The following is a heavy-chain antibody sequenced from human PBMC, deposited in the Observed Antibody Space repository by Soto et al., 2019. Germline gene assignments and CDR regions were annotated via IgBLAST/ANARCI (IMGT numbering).Heavy chain of an antibody. V-gene: IGHV1-69*13. CDR3: ARDRGGAIFGVVHYYYGMDV. Sequence: SVKVSCKASGGTFSSYAISWVRQAPGQGLEWMGGIIPIFGTANYAQKFQGRVTITADESTSTAYMELSSLRSEDTAVYYCARDRGGAIFGVVHYYYGMDVWGQGTTVTVSS. CDR2: IIPIFGTA. D-gene: IGHD3-3*01. J-gene: IGHJ6*02. CDR1: GGTFSSYA.